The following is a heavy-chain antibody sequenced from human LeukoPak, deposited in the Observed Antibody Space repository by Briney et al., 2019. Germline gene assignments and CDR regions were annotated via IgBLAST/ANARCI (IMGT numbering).Heavy chain of an antibody. CDR1: GFTFDDYA. CDR3: ARHGGMGTTVTNYYYYGMDV. V-gene: IGHV3-9*01. Sequence: PGGSLRLSCAASGFTFDDYAMHWVRQAPGKGLEWVSGISWNSGSIGYADSVKGRFTISRDNSKNTLYLQMNSLRVEDTAVYYCARHGGMGTTVTNYYYYGMDVWGQGTTVTVSS. J-gene: IGHJ6*02. D-gene: IGHD4-17*01. CDR2: ISWNSGSI.